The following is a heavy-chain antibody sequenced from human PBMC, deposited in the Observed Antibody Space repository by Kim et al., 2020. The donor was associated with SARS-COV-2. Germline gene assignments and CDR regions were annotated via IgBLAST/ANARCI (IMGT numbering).Heavy chain of an antibody. CDR1: GGSISSSSYY. CDR3: ARHTGFRVLFIAARPDYSFDY. J-gene: IGHJ4*02. Sequence: SETLSLTCTVSGGSISSSSYYWGWIRQPPGKGLEWIGSIYYSGSTYYNPSLKSRVTISVDTSKNQFSLKLSSVTAADTAVYYCARHTGFRVLFIAARPDYSFDYWGQGTLVTVSS. V-gene: IGHV4-39*01. D-gene: IGHD6-6*01. CDR2: IYYSGST.